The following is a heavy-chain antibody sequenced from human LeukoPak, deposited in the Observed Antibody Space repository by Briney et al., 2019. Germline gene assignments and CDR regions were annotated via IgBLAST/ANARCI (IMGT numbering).Heavy chain of an antibody. D-gene: IGHD6-19*01. CDR1: RGSISSSAYY. J-gene: IGHJ4*02. CDR3: ARSSRSSGWYVRY. Sequence: SETLSLTCTVSRGSISSSAYYWGWTRQPPGKGLDWIGSIFYSGSTYYNPSLKSRVTISVDTSKNQFSLKLSSVTAADTAVYYCARSSRSSGWYVRYWGQGTLVTVSS. V-gene: IGHV4-39*01. CDR2: IFYSGST.